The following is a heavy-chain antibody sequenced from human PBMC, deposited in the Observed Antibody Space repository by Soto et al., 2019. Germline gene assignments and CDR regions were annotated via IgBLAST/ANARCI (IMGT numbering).Heavy chain of an antibody. D-gene: IGHD3-9*01. Sequence: GASVKVSCKASGYTFTSYAMHWVRQAPGQRLEWMGWINAGNGNTKYSQKFQGRVTITRDTSASTAYMELSSLRSEDMAVYYCASYYDILTGYPGAFDIWGQGTMVTVSS. CDR3: ASYYDILTGYPGAFDI. CDR2: INAGNGNT. J-gene: IGHJ3*02. V-gene: IGHV1-3*01. CDR1: GYTFTSYA.